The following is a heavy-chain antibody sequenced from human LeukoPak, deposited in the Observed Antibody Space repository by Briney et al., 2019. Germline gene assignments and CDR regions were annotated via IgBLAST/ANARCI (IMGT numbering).Heavy chain of an antibody. V-gene: IGHV1-2*06. CDR1: VYTFTGYY. J-gene: IGHJ4*02. CDR2: INPNSGGT. Sequence: ASVKVSCKASVYTFTGYYMHWVRQAPGQGLEWMGRINPNSGGTNYAQKFQGRVTMTRDTSISTAYMELSRLRSDDRAVYYCAVMGGGTIFDYWGQGTLVTVSS. D-gene: IGHD2-15*01. CDR3: AVMGGGTIFDY.